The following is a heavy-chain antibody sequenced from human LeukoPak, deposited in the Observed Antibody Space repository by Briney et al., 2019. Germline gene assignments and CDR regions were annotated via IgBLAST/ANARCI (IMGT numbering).Heavy chain of an antibody. J-gene: IGHJ2*01. CDR3: AKGAQLWLYWYFDL. V-gene: IGHV3-23*01. D-gene: IGHD5-18*01. CDR2: ISGSGGST. CDR1: RLTFSSYA. Sequence: PGGSLRLSCAASRLTFSSYAMSWVRQAPGKGLEWVSAISGSGGSTYYADSVKGRFTISRDNSKNTLYLQMSSLRAEDTAVYYCAKGAQLWLYWYFDLWGRGTLVTVPS.